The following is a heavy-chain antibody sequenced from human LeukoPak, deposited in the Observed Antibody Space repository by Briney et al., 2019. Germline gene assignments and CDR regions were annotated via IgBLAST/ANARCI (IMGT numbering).Heavy chain of an antibody. D-gene: IGHD6-19*01. CDR1: GLTFSSYA. CDR3: AKRQVVGDGGFDY. Sequence: PGGSLRLSCAASGLTFSSYAMSWVRQAPGKGLEWVSAISGSGGGTYYADSVKGWFTISRDNSKNTLYLQVNSLRAEDTAVYYCAKRQVVGDGGFDYWGQGTLVTVSS. J-gene: IGHJ4*02. CDR2: ISGSGGGT. V-gene: IGHV3-23*01.